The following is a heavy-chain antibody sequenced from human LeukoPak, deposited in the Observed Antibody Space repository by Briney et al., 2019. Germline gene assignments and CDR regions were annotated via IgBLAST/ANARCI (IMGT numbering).Heavy chain of an antibody. CDR1: GGSISSYY. CDR3: ARGKYSYSGSFDY. CDR2: IYYSGST. V-gene: IGHV4-59*12. J-gene: IGHJ4*02. Sequence: SETLSLTCTVSGGSISSYYWSWIRQPPGKGLEWIGYIYYSGSTNYNPSLKSRVTISVDTSKNQFSLKLSSVTAADTAVYYCARGKYSYSGSFDYWGQGTLVTVSS. D-gene: IGHD3-10*01.